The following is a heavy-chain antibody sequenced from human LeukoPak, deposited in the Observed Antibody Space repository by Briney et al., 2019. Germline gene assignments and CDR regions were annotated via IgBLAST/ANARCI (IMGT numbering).Heavy chain of an antibody. Sequence: SETLSLTCTVSGGSISSGGYYWSWIRRHPGKGLEWIGYIYYSGSTYYNPSLKSRVTISVDTSKNQFSLKLSSVTAADTAVYYCARDAGYSSGWYVDYWGQGTLVTVSS. CDR2: IYYSGST. D-gene: IGHD6-19*01. J-gene: IGHJ4*02. V-gene: IGHV4-31*03. CDR3: ARDAGYSSGWYVDY. CDR1: GGSISSGGYY.